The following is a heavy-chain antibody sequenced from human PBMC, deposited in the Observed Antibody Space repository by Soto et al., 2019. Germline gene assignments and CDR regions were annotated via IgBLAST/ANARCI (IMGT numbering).Heavy chain of an antibody. D-gene: IGHD5-18*01. J-gene: IGHJ5*02. CDR3: ARVYPSDTRYGYVGNNWFDP. Sequence: ASVKVSGKASGYTFTSYGISWVRQAPGQGLEWMGWINPSGGSTSYAQKFQGRVTMTRDTSTSTVYMELSSLRSEDTAVYYCARVYPSDTRYGYVGNNWFDPWGQGTLVTVSS. V-gene: IGHV1-46*03. CDR1: GYTFTSYG. CDR2: INPSGGST.